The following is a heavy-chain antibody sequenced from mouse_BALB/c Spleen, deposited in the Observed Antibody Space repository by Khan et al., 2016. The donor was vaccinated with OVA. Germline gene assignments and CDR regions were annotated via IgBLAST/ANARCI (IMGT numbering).Heavy chain of an antibody. Sequence: QIQLVQSGPELKKPGETVKISCKASGYTLTNYGMNWVKQAPGKGLKWMGWINTYTGEATYADDFKGRFAFSLETSASTAYLQINNLTNEDTATYFCSRSKGNYWFAYWGQGTLVTVSA. J-gene: IGHJ3*01. D-gene: IGHD2-1*01. V-gene: IGHV9-3-1*01. CDR1: GYTLTNYG. CDR2: INTYTGEA. CDR3: SRSKGNYWFAY.